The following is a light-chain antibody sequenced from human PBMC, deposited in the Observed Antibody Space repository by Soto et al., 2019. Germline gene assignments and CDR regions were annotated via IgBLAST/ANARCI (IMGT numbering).Light chain of an antibody. CDR1: QSVSSY. V-gene: IGKV3-11*01. CDR3: QQRSNWLFT. J-gene: IGKJ3*01. Sequence: EIVLTQSPATLSLSPGERATLSCRASQSVSSYLAWYQQKPGQAPRLLIYDASNRATGIPARFSGSGSGTDFTLTISSLESEDFAVYYCQQRSNWLFTFGPGTKVGIK. CDR2: DAS.